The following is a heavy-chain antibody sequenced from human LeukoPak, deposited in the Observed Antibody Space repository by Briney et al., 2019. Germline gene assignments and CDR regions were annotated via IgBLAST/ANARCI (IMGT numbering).Heavy chain of an antibody. J-gene: IGHJ3*02. CDR2: IDTSGSP. CDR1: GASISSYY. V-gene: IGHV4-4*07. CDR3: AREGSGRFSESLSPHDAFDI. D-gene: IGHD3-3*01. Sequence: SETLSLTCTVSGASISSYYWSWIRQPAGKGLEWIGRIDTSGSPNYNPSVKSRVTMSVDTSKNQFSLKLTSVTAADTAVYFCAREGSGRFSESLSPHDAFDIWGQGTMVTVSS.